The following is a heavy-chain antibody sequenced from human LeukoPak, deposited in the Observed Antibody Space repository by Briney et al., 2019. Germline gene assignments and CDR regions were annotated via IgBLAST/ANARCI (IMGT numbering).Heavy chain of an antibody. D-gene: IGHD1-1*01. J-gene: IGHJ4*02. CDR2: IGTAGDT. Sequence: GGSLRPSCAASGFTFSDYDMHWVRQATGKGLEWVSAIGTAGDTYYTGSVKGRFTISKENAKNSLYLQMNSLRAGDTAVYYCARVAKERVGGVYYFAYWGQGTLVTVSS. CDR1: GFTFSDYD. V-gene: IGHV3-13*01. CDR3: ARVAKERVGGVYYFAY.